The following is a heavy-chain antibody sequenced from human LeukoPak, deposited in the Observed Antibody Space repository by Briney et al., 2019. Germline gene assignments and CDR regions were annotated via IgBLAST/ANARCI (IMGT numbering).Heavy chain of an antibody. CDR1: GFTFSSYA. CDR2: ISGSGGST. J-gene: IGHJ3*02. V-gene: IGHV3-23*01. D-gene: IGHD3-3*01. Sequence: GGSLRLSCAASGFTFSSYAMSWVRQAPGKGLEWVSAISGSGGSTYYADSVKGRFTISRDNSKNTLYLQMNSLRAEDTAVYYCAKPLRFLEWLSDAFDIWGQGTMVTVSS. CDR3: AKPLRFLEWLSDAFDI.